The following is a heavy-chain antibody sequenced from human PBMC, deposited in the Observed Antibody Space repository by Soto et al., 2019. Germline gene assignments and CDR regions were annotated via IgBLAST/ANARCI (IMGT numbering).Heavy chain of an antibody. D-gene: IGHD2-2*01. CDR1: GGSFSGYY. V-gene: IGHV4-34*01. CDR2: INHSGST. CDR3: ARGWWSSTSCRYCCFYMDF. Sequence: PSETLSLTCAVYGGSFSGYYWSWIRQPPGKGLEWIGEINHSGSTNYNPSLKSRVTISVDTSKNQFSLKLSSVTAADTAVYYCARGWWSSTSCRYCCFYMDFWGKGTMVTVSS. J-gene: IGHJ6*03.